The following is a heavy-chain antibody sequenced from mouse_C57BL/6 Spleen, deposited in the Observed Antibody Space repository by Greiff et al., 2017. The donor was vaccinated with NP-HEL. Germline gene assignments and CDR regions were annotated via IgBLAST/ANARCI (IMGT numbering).Heavy chain of an antibody. J-gene: IGHJ3*01. Sequence: EVMLVESGEGLVKPGGSLKLSCAASGFTFSSYAMSWVRQTPEKRLEWVAYISSGGDYIYYADTVKGRFTISRDNARNTLYLQMSSLKSEDTAMYYCTREIYYYGSSPFAYWGQGTLVTVSA. CDR2: ISSGGDYI. CDR1: GFTFSSYA. CDR3: TREIYYYGSSPFAY. D-gene: IGHD1-1*01. V-gene: IGHV5-9-1*02.